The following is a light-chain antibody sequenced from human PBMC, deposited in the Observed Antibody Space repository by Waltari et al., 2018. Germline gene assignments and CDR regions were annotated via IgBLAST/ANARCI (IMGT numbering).Light chain of an antibody. CDR3: QKYVNLPAT. CDR2: DAS. Sequence: EIVLTQSAGTLSLSPGERATLSCRASQSVGRYLAWYQQKPGQAPRLLIYDASTRATGIPDRFSGSGSGTDFSLTISRLESEDFAVYYCQKYVNLPATFGQGTKVEIK. J-gene: IGKJ1*01. CDR1: QSVGRY. V-gene: IGKV3-20*01.